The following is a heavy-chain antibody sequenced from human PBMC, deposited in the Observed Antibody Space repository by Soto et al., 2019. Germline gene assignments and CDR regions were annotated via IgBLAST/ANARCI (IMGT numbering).Heavy chain of an antibody. Sequence: QFQLVQSGAELKKPGASVKVSCKASGYTFTNSGISWVRQAPGQGLEWMGWINTYHGNTKYAQKLQGRVTMTKDTSTSTAYMELTSLRSDDTAVYYCARSPGYSASWGYFYYGMKIWGQGTTVIVSS. J-gene: IGHJ6*02. CDR3: ARSPGYSASWGYFYYGMKI. D-gene: IGHD6-13*01. CDR2: INTYHGNT. CDR1: GYTFTNSG. V-gene: IGHV1-18*01.